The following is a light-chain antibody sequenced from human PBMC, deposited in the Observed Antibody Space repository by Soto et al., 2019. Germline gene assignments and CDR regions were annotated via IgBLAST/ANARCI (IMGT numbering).Light chain of an antibody. CDR1: NSGGKS. CDR2: DRD. CDR3: QLWESTDDEDM. V-gene: IGLV3-21*02. J-gene: IGLJ1*01. Sequence: SYELAQPPSVSVALGQTAKITCGGDNSGGKSRHCYRQEPGEATVLVCDDRDDRTTGKSGRFSGSISGKTATVTISRVEVGDGADYCGQLWESTDDEDMFGHRTKLTVL.